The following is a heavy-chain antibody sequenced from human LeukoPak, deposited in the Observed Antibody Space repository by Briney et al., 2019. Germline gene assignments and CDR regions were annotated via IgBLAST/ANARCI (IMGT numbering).Heavy chain of an antibody. Sequence: ASVKVSCKVSGHTLTELSMHWVRQAPGKGLEWMGGFDPEDGETIYAQKFQGRVTMTEDTSTDTAYMELSSLRSEDTAVYYCARDPPAMDDSSGPPNNYWGQGTLVTVSS. D-gene: IGHD3-22*01. CDR3: ARDPPAMDDSSGPPNNY. J-gene: IGHJ4*02. CDR2: FDPEDGET. V-gene: IGHV1-24*01. CDR1: GHTLTELS.